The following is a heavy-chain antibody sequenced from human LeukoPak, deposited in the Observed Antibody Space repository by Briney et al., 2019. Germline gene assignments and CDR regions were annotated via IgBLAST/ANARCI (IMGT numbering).Heavy chain of an antibody. V-gene: IGHV3-33*01. D-gene: IGHD1-26*01. J-gene: IGHJ4*02. CDR1: GFTFSSYD. Sequence: PGGPLRLSCAASGFTFSSYDMHWVRQAPGKGLEWVAFIWYDGSNKYYADSVKGRFTISRDNSKNTLYLQMNSLRAEDTAVYYCARELPPLVKYYFDYWGQGTLVTVSS. CDR2: IWYDGSNK. CDR3: ARELPPLVKYYFDY.